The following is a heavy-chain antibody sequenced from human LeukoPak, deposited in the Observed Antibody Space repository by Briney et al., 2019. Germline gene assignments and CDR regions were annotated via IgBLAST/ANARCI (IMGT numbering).Heavy chain of an antibody. J-gene: IGHJ5*02. CDR1: GGTFSSYA. Sequence: SGKLSCKASGGTFSSYAISWVRQAPGQGLEWMGRIIPILGIANYAQKFQGRVTITADKSTSTAYMELSSLRSEDTAVYYCARAIDGRSGSPKEAFDPWGQGTLVTVSS. D-gene: IGHD3-22*01. CDR3: ARAIDGRSGSPKEAFDP. V-gene: IGHV1-69*04. CDR2: IIPILGIA.